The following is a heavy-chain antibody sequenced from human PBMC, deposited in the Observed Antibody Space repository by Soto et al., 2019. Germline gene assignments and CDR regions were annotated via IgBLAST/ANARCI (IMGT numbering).Heavy chain of an antibody. CDR2: ISSSSSYI. D-gene: IGHD3-16*01. Sequence: EVQLVESGGGLVKPGGSLRLSCAASGFTFSSYSMNWVRQAPGKGLEWVSSISSSSSYIYYADSVKGRFTISRDNAKNSLYLQMNSLRAEDTAVYYCARDLGLAYYYFDYWGQGTLVTVSS. CDR1: GFTFSSYS. J-gene: IGHJ4*02. CDR3: ARDLGLAYYYFDY. V-gene: IGHV3-21*01.